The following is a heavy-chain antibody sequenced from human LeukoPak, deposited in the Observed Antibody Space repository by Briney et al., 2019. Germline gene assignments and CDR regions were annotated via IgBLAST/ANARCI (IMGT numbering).Heavy chain of an antibody. CDR3: ARGEGLFDY. Sequence: AGGSLRLSCAASGFTFSSYAMHWVRQAPGKGLEYVSTVSSNGGSTYYANSVKDRFTISRDNSKNTLYLQMGSLRPEDTAVYYCARGEGLFDYWGQGTLVTVSS. J-gene: IGHJ4*02. CDR2: VSSNGGST. CDR1: GFTFSSYA. V-gene: IGHV3-64*01.